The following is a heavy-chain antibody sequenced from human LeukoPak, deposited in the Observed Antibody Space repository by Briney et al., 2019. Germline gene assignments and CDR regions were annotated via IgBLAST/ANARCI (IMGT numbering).Heavy chain of an antibody. V-gene: IGHV4-39*01. CDR2: IYYSGST. CDR3: ATGVRYNWNLGSPAEYFQY. J-gene: IGHJ1*01. CDR1: GGSISSSSYY. D-gene: IGHD1-7*01. Sequence: SETLSLTCTVSGGSISSSSYYWGWIRQPPGKGLEWIGSIYYSGSTYYNPSLKSRVTISVDTSKNQFSLKLSSVTAADTAVYYCATGVRYNWNLGSPAEYFQYWGQGTLVTVSS.